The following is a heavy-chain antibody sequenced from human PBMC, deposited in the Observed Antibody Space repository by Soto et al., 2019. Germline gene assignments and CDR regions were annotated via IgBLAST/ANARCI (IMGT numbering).Heavy chain of an antibody. CDR3: ASKSSGYQRGWFDP. Sequence: PSETLSLTCAVSGGSISSSNWWSWVRQPPGKGLEWIGEIYHSGSTNYNPSLKSRVTISVDKSKNQFSLKLSSVTAADTAVYYCASKSSGYQRGWFDPWGQGTQVTVSS. J-gene: IGHJ5*02. V-gene: IGHV4-4*02. CDR1: GGSISSSNW. D-gene: IGHD3-22*01. CDR2: IYHSGST.